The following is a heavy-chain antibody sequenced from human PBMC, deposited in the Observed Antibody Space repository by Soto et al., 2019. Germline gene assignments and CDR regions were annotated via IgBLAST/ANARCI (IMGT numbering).Heavy chain of an antibody. CDR3: ASYGDYYDSSGHSQYYFDY. CDR2: IYPGDSDT. V-gene: IGHV5-51*03. D-gene: IGHD3-22*01. Sequence: EVQLVQSGAEVKKPGESLKISCKGSGYSFTSYWIGWVRQMPGKGLEWMGIIYPGDSDTRYSPSFQGQVTISADKSISTAYLQWSSLKASDTAMYYCASYGDYYDSSGHSQYYFDYWGQGTLVTVSS. J-gene: IGHJ4*02. CDR1: GYSFTSYW.